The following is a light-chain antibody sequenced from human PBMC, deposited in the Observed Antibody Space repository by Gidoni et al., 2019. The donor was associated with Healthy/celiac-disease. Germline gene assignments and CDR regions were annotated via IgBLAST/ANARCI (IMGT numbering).Light chain of an antibody. J-gene: IGKJ1*01. V-gene: IGKV3-20*01. CDR1: QSVSSSY. CDR3: QQYGSSPPWT. CDR2: GAS. Sequence: ETVFAESPGTLSLSPGERATLSCRASQSVSSSYLAWYQQKPGQAPRLLIYGASSRATGIPDRFSGSGSGTDFTLTISRLEPEDFAVYYCQQYGSSPPWTFGQGTKVEIK.